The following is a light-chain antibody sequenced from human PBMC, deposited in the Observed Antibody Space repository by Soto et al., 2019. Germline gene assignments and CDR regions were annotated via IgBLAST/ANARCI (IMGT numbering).Light chain of an antibody. CDR2: DES. J-gene: IGKJ5*01. CDR1: QDISHY. V-gene: IGKV1-33*01. Sequence: DIQMTQSPSSLSASVGYRVTLTCQASQDISHYLNWYQQKPGKAPSLLISDESNLKTGVPSRFSGIRSATHFTLTVSSLQPEDIATYYCQQYYDLPITFGQGTRLEIK. CDR3: QQYYDLPIT.